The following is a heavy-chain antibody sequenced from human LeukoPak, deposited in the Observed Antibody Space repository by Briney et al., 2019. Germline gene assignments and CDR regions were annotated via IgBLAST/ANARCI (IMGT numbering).Heavy chain of an antibody. D-gene: IGHD3-22*01. CDR1: GYTFTGYY. CDR3: ARDGIYYDSSGYSDY. V-gene: IGHV1-2*02. J-gene: IGHJ4*02. Sequence: GASVKVSCKASGYTFTGYYIHWVRQAPGQGLEWMGWVNPNSGGTNYAQKFQGRVTMTRDTSISTAYMELSRLRSDDTAVYYCARDGIYYDSSGYSDYWGQGTLVTVSS. CDR2: VNPNSGGT.